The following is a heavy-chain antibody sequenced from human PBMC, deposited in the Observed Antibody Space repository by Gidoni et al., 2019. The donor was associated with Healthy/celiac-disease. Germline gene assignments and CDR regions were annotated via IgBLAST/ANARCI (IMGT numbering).Heavy chain of an antibody. CDR1: GFTFSCSA. V-gene: IGHV3-73*02. CDR3: IRTWELLSEAWAFDI. J-gene: IGHJ3*02. CDR2: IRSKANSYAT. D-gene: IGHD1-26*01. Sequence: EVQLVESGGGLVQPGGSLKLSCAASGFTFSCSAMHWVRQASGKGREWVGRIRSKANSYATAYAASVKGRFTISRDDSKNTAYLQMNSLKTEDTAVYYCIRTWELLSEAWAFDIWGQGTMVTVSS.